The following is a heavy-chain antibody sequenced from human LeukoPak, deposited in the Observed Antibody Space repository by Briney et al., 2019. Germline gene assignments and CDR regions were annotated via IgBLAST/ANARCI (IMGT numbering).Heavy chain of an antibody. J-gene: IGHJ4*02. CDR2: IRGSGDTT. V-gene: IGHV3-23*01. D-gene: IGHD4-17*01. Sequence: GGSLRLSCTASGFTFSSYSMSWVRQGPGTGLEWVSAIRGSGDTTFYADSVKGRFTISRDNSKKTLYLQVNSLRAEDTAVYFCAKELTTERTPGVDSWGQGTLVTVSS. CDR3: AKELTTERTPGVDS. CDR1: GFTFSSYS.